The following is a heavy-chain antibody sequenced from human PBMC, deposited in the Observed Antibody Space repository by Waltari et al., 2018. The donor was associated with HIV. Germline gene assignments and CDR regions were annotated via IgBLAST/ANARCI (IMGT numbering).Heavy chain of an antibody. Sequence: QVQLRQWGAGLLKPSETLSLTCAVYGGSFRGSYWSWIRQPPGKGRGWIGEINHSGSTNYNPSLKSRVTISVDTSKNQFSLKLTSVTAADTAVFYCARARLVSRGQYCSTTSCLPHYYYYYGMDVWGQGTTVTVSS. J-gene: IGHJ6*02. CDR3: ARARLVSRGQYCSTTSCLPHYYYYYGMDV. V-gene: IGHV4-34*01. CDR1: GGSFRGSY. CDR2: INHSGST. D-gene: IGHD2-2*01.